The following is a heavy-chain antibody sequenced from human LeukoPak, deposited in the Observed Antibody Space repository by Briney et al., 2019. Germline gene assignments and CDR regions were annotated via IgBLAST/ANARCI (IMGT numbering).Heavy chain of an antibody. CDR3: ARTPRRVAATHLYFDY. J-gene: IGHJ4*02. CDR2: INPSGGST. CDR1: GYTFTSYY. V-gene: IGHV1-46*01. D-gene: IGHD2-15*01. Sequence: ASVKVSCKASGYTFTSYYMHWVRQAPGQGLEWMGIINPSGGSTSYAQKFQGRVTMTRDMSTSTVYMELSSLRSEDTAVYYCARTPRRVAATHLYFDYWGQGTLVTVSS.